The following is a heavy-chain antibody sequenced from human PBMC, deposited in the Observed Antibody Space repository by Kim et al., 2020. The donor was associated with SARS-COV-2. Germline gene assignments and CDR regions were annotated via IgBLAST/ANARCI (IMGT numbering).Heavy chain of an antibody. D-gene: IGHD5-12*01. J-gene: IGHJ4*02. V-gene: IGHV3-33*01. CDR1: GFTFSSYG. CDR3: ARDGGYSGYARFDY. CDR2: IWYDGSNK. Sequence: GGSLRLSCAASGFTFSSYGMHWVRQAPGKGLEWVAVIWYDGSNKYYADSVKGRFTISRDNSKNTLYLQMNSLRAVDTAVYYCARDGGYSGYARFDYWGQGTLVTVSS.